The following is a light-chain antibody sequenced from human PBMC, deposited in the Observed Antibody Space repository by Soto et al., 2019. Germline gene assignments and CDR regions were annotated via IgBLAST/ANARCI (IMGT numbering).Light chain of an antibody. CDR2: EGS. V-gene: IGLV2-23*01. CDR3: CSYAGSSTYV. Sequence: QSALTQPASVSVSPGQSIAMAFTVTSSDVGSYNLVSWYQQHPGKAPKLMIYEGSKRPSGVSNRFSGSKSGNTASLTISGLQAEDEADYYCCSYAGSSTYVFGTGTKVTVL. J-gene: IGLJ1*01. CDR1: SSDVGSYNL.